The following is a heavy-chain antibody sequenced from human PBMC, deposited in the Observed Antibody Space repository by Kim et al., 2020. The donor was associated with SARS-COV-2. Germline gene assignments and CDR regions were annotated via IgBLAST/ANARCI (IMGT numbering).Heavy chain of an antibody. CDR2: INHSGDT. CDR1: GASFSGHY. V-gene: IGHV4-34*01. J-gene: IGHJ4*02. CDR3: ARGGGRGWYAAY. Sequence: SETLSLTCAVYGASFSGHYWSWIRLPPGKGLEWVGDINHSGDTNYNPSLKSRVTMSVATSKNQFSLKLTPVPAADTAVYYCARGGGRGWYAAYWAQGLLV. D-gene: IGHD6-19*01.